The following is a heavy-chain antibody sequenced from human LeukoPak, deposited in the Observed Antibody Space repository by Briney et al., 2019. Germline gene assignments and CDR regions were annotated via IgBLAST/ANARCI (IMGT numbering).Heavy chain of an antibody. CDR2: IGGGATT. V-gene: IGHV3-23*01. CDR3: AKAGRLQAVAGWIDY. CDR1: GFTFSSYV. J-gene: IGHJ4*02. Sequence: GWSLSLSCASSGFTFSSYVMSGVRQAPGKGLAGVSAIGGGATTYYADYVKGRFTISRDNSKNTLYLQMTSLRAEDTAIYYCAKAGRLQAVAGWIDYWGQGTLVTVS. D-gene: IGHD6-19*01.